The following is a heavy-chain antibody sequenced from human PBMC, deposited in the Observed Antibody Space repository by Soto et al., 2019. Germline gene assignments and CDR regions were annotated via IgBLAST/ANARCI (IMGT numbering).Heavy chain of an antibody. Sequence: GGCLRLSCAACGFSFDDYAMHWVRQAPGKGLEWVSGISWNSGSIGYADSVKGRFTISRDNAKNSLYLQMNSLRAEDTALYYCAKSIWFGELLSVTGYFDYWGQGTRVTSPQ. V-gene: IGHV3-9*01. D-gene: IGHD3-10*01. J-gene: IGHJ4*02. CDR3: AKSIWFGELLSVTGYFDY. CDR1: GFSFDDYA. CDR2: ISWNSGSI.